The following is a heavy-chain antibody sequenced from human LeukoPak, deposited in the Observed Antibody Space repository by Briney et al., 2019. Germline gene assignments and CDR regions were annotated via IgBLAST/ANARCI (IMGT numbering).Heavy chain of an antibody. V-gene: IGHV4-59*11. Sequence: SETLSLTCTASGGYLGSHYWTWIRQPPGKGLEWIGYIYDSGSTYYHPSLKSRVTISVDTSKNQFSLRLSSATAADTAVYYCARGGVLKSVDYWGQGTLVTVSS. J-gene: IGHJ4*02. CDR1: GGYLGSHY. CDR2: IYDSGST. CDR3: ARGGVLKSVDY. D-gene: IGHD3-16*01.